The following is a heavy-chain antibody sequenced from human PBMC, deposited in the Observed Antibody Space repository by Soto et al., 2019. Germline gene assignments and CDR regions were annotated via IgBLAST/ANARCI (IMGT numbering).Heavy chain of an antibody. D-gene: IGHD1-26*01. J-gene: IGHJ5*02. V-gene: IGHV3-23*01. CDR3: AKDSSQWELLPYWFDP. Sequence: GGSLRLSCAASGFTFSSYAMSWVRQAPAKGLEWVSAISGSGGSTYYADSVKGRFTISRDNSKNTLYLQMNSLRAEDTAVYYCAKDSSQWELLPYWFDPWGQGTLVTVSS. CDR1: GFTFSSYA. CDR2: ISGSGGST.